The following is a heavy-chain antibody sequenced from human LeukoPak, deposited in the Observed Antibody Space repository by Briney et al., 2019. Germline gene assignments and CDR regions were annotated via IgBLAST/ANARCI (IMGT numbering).Heavy chain of an antibody. D-gene: IGHD2-21*01. V-gene: IGHV4-61*02. CDR2: IYGSGGT. CDR3: ARGFCGFECPKYNYFDP. CDR1: GDSISSSDYY. J-gene: IGHJ5*02. Sequence: PSQTLTLTCTVSGDSISSSDYYWTWIRQSAGKGLEYIGRIYGSGGTNYNPSLQSRVTISFDTSQNVLSLDLSAVTVADTAIYYCARGFCGFECPKYNYFDPWGQGALVTVSS.